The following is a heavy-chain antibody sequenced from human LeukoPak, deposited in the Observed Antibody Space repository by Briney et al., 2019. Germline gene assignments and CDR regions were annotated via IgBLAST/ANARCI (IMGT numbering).Heavy chain of an antibody. CDR3: ARGASGYSYG. J-gene: IGHJ4*02. D-gene: IGHD5-18*01. CDR2: ISYSGST. Sequence: SETLSLTCTVSGGSISSYYWSWIRQPPRKGLEWIGYISYSGSTNYNPSLKSRVTISIDTSKNQFSLKLSSVTAADTAVYYCARGASGYSYGWGQGTLVTVSS. CDR1: GGSISSYY. V-gene: IGHV4-59*01.